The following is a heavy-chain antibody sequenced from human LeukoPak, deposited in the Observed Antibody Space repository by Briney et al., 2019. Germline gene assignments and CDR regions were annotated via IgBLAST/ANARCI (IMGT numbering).Heavy chain of an antibody. CDR2: IYYSGST. Sequence: SETLSLTCAVYGGSFSGYYWGWIRQPPGKGLEWIGSIYYSGSTYYNPSLKSRVTISVDTSKNQFSLKLSSVTAADTAVYYCARGSEQQDAFDIWGQGTMVTVSS. J-gene: IGHJ3*02. V-gene: IGHV4-34*01. D-gene: IGHD6-13*01. CDR1: GGSFSGYY. CDR3: ARGSEQQDAFDI.